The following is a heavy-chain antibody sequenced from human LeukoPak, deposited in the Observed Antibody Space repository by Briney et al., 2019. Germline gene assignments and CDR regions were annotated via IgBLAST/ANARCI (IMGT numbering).Heavy chain of an antibody. J-gene: IGHJ4*02. CDR3: ARYKYSSGWYGGTN. CDR1: GGTFSSYA. Sequence: SVKVSCKASGGTFSSYAISWVRQAPGQGLEWMGRIIPILGIANYAQKFQGRVTITADKFTSTAYMELSSLRSEDTAVYYCARYKYSSGWYGGTNWGQGTLVTVSS. D-gene: IGHD6-19*01. V-gene: IGHV1-69*04. CDR2: IIPILGIA.